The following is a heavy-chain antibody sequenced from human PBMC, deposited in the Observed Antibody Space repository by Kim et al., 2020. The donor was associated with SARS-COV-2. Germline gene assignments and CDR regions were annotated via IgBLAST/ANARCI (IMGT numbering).Heavy chain of an antibody. D-gene: IGHD4-17*01. CDR1: GGSISSSNW. J-gene: IGHJ4*02. V-gene: IGHV4-4*02. CDR2: IYHSGST. Sequence: SETLSLTCAVSGGSISSSNWWSWVRQPPGKGLEWIGEIYHSGSTNYNPSLKSRVTISVDKSKNQFSLKLSSVTAADTAVYYCALRTTVTPDAYYFDYWGQGTLVTVSS. CDR3: ALRTTVTPDAYYFDY.